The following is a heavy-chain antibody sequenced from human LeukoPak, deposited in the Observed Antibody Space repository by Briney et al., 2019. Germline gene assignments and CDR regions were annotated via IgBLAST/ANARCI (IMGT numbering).Heavy chain of an antibody. J-gene: IGHJ3*02. Sequence: ASVKVSCKASGYTFTSYGISWVRQAPGQGLEWMGWISAYNGNTNYAQKLQGRVTMTTDTSTSTAYMELRSLRSDDTAVYYCAREWAPTNNYDAFDIWGQGTMVTVSS. CDR2: ISAYNGNT. V-gene: IGHV1-18*01. CDR1: GYTFTSYG. D-gene: IGHD1-20*01. CDR3: AREWAPTNNYDAFDI.